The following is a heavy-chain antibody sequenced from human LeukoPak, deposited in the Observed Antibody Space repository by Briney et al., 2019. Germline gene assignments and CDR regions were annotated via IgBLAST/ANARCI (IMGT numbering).Heavy chain of an antibody. CDR2: IYTSGST. Sequence: SQTLSLTCTVSGVSISSGSYYWSWIRQPAGKGLEWIGRIYTSGSTNYNPSLKSRVTISVDTSKNQFSLKLSSVTAADTAVYYCARGPRLWFGEFYYYYGMDVWGQGTTVTVSS. CDR3: ARGPRLWFGEFYYYYGMDV. CDR1: GVSISSGSYY. V-gene: IGHV4-61*02. D-gene: IGHD3-10*01. J-gene: IGHJ6*02.